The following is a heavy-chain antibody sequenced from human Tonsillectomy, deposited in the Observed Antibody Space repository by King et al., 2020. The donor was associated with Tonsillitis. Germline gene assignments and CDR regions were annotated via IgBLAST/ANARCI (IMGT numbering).Heavy chain of an antibody. V-gene: IGHV3-23*04. Sequence: VQLVESGGGLVQPGGSLRLSCAASGFTFSCYAMSWVRQAPGKGLEWVSVISGIGGSTYYADSVKGRFTISRDNSKNTLYLQMNSQRAEDTAVYYCAKDRAYYDSSGLISTGAEYFQHWGQGTLVTVSS. J-gene: IGHJ1*01. CDR3: AKDRAYYDSSGLISTGAEYFQH. D-gene: IGHD3-22*01. CDR1: GFTFSCYA. CDR2: ISGIGGST.